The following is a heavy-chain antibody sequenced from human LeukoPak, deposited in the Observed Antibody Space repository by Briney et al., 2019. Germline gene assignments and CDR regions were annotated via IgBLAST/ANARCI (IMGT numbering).Heavy chain of an antibody. V-gene: IGHV6-1*01. J-gene: IGHJ4*02. CDR1: GDSVSSNSTA. CDR3: ARDREHGYNLDY. D-gene: IGHD5-24*01. CDR2: TYYRSKWYN. Sequence: SQTRSRTSAISGDSVSSNSTACNWITQPPSRGLDWRRRTYYRSKWYNDYAVSVKSRITINPDTSKNQFSLQLSSVTPEDTALYYCARDREHGYNLDYWGQRTLVTVSS.